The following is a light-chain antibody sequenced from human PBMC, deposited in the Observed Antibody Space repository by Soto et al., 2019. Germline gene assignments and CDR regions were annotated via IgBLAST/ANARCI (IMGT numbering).Light chain of an antibody. CDR1: QDIGSA. CDR2: DAS. J-gene: IGKJ1*01. CDR3: QQYGDRPRT. V-gene: IGKV3-15*01. Sequence: EVVLTQSPATLSVSPGDRATLSCRASQDIGSAVAWYHRRSGQAPRLLIFDASIRVPTTPARFSGSVSGTEFTLTISSLESEDFAVYFCQQYGDRPRTFGQGTKVDIK.